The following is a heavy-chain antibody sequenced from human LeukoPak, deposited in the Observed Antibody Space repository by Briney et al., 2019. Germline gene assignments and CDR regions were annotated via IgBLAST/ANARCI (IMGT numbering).Heavy chain of an antibody. Sequence: SVKVSCKASGGTFSKYALSWVRQAPGQGLEWMGAIIPFLDTSNYPPKFQDRVTITTDESTSTAYMDLSSLRSDDTAVYYCARAQTGNYDWPLDLWGQGTLVTVSS. CDR2: IIPFLDTS. J-gene: IGHJ5*02. D-gene: IGHD5-12*01. CDR3: ARAQTGNYDWPLDL. V-gene: IGHV1-69*05. CDR1: GGTFSKYA.